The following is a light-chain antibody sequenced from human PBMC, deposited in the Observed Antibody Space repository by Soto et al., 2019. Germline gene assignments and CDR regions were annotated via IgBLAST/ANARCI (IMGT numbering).Light chain of an antibody. Sequence: HSALTQPASVSGSPGQSITISCTGTSSDVGGYNYVSWYQQHPGKAPKLLIYDVSNRPSGVSTRFSGSKSGNTASLTISGLQAEDESDYYCSSYTSNTSVLFGGGTKLTVL. J-gene: IGLJ2*01. CDR3: SSYTSNTSVL. V-gene: IGLV2-14*03. CDR2: DVS. CDR1: SSDVGGYNY.